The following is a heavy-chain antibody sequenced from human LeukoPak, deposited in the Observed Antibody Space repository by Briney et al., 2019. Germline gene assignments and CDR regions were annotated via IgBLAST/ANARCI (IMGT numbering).Heavy chain of an antibody. CDR1: GFTISSDA. V-gene: IGHV3-23*01. Sequence: TGGSLRLSCVASGFTISSDAMTWVRQAPGKGLEWLSASSGDNTYYRDSVRGRFTISRDDSKNVLYLQMNSLRAEDTAMYYCAKRSSRNTGPFESWGQGTLVTVSP. J-gene: IGHJ4*02. CDR2: SSGDNT. D-gene: IGHD2-2*01. CDR3: AKRSSRNTGPFES.